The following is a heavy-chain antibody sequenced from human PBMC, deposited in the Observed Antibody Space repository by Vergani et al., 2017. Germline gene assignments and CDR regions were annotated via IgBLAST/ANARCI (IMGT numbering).Heavy chain of an antibody. CDR2: IHYSENT. D-gene: IGHD6-19*01. CDR3: ASDTHSGQRADR. J-gene: IGHJ5*02. CDR1: FDSIRNVY. Sequence: QVQLQESGPGLVKSSETLSLTCSVSFDSIRNVYCNWIRQPSGKGLEWIGSIHYSENTNYNPSLKTRVTISVDTSKNQFSLTLTSVTAADTAVYYCASDTHSGQRADRWGQGILVTVTS. V-gene: IGHV4-59*01.